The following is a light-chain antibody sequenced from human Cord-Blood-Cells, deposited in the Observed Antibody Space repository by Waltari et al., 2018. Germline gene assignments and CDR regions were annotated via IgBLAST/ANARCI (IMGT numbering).Light chain of an antibody. CDR2: WAS. CDR1: QSVLYSSNNQNY. Sequence: DIVMTQSPDSPAVSLGARATINCQSSQSVLYSSNNQNYLAWYQQKPGQPHKLLIYWASTRESGVPDRFSGSGSGTDFTLTISSLQAEDVAVYYCQQYYSTPWTFGQGTKVEIK. CDR3: QQYYSTPWT. V-gene: IGKV4-1*01. J-gene: IGKJ1*01.